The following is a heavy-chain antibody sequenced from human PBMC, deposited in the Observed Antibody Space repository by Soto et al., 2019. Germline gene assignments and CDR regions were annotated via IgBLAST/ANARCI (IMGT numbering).Heavy chain of an antibody. CDR1: GFTFSTCS. CDR3: ARDNGYDAATLDY. CDR2: ISSSSSNI. J-gene: IGHJ4*02. Sequence: EVQLVESGGGLVKPGGSLRLSCAASGFTFSTCSMNWVRQAPGKGLEWVSSISSSSSNIYYADSVKGRFTISRDNAKNSLYLQMNSLSADDTAVYYCARDNGYDAATLDYWGQGTLVTGSS. V-gene: IGHV3-21*02. D-gene: IGHD5-12*01.